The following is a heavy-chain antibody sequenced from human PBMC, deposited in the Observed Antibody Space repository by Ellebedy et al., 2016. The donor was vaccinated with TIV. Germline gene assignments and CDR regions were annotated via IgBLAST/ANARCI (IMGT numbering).Heavy chain of an antibody. CDR2: IRGKGYGGTT. J-gene: IGHJ5*02. CDR1: GFRFSDHY. D-gene: IGHD3-3*01. Sequence: PGGSLRLSCAAPGFRFSDHYIDWVRKAQGKGREWVGFIRGKGYGGTTEYAASVKDRFTISRDDSENVVYLEMKSLTTEDTAVYFCAREGFGAWFDTWGQGSLVTVSS. V-gene: IGHV3-72*01. CDR3: AREGFGAWFDT.